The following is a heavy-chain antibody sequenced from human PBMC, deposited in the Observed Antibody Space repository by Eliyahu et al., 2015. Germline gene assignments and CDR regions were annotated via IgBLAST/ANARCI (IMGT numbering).Heavy chain of an antibody. Sequence: QVQLVESGGGVVQPGGSLRLSCAASGFTFXXYGMHWVRQPPGKGLEWVAFIRYDGSNKYYADSVKGRFTISRDNSKNTLSLQMNSLRAEDTAVYYCASGYTYGSSYYYGMDVWGQGTTVTVSS. J-gene: IGHJ6*02. D-gene: IGHD5-18*01. CDR2: IRYDGSNK. CDR3: ASGYTYGSSYYYGMDV. V-gene: IGHV3-30*02. CDR1: GFTFXXYG.